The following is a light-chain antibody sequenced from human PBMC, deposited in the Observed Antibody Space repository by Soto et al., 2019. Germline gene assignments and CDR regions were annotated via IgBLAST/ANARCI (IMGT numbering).Light chain of an antibody. Sequence: QSVLTQPPSVSGAPGQRVTISCTGTTSDVGGYEYVSWYQQHPGKAPKVLLYEVNKRPSGVPDRFSGSKSGNMASLTVSGLQAEDEAEYYCSSYAGGNTFVFGSGTKLTVL. CDR2: EVN. V-gene: IGLV2-8*01. CDR1: TSDVGGYEY. J-gene: IGLJ1*01. CDR3: SSYAGGNTFV.